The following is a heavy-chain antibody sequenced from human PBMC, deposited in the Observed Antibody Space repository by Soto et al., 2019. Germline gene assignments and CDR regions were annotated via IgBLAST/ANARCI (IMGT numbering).Heavy chain of an antibody. CDR3: SRYRSLDP. J-gene: IGHJ5*02. Sequence: GGSLRLSCADSGFILRNYWMSWVRQARGMGLQWVASIKEDGSEKYYVDPVKGRFTISSENAKNSLYLQMNILRAEDTAVYYCSRYRSLDPWGQGILVTVSS. V-gene: IGHV3-7*03. CDR1: GFILRNYW. D-gene: IGHD3-16*02. CDR2: IKEDGSEK.